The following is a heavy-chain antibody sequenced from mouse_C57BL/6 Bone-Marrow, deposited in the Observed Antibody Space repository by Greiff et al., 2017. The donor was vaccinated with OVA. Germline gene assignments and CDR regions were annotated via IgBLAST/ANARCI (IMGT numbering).Heavy chain of an antibody. V-gene: IGHV1-76*01. CDR2: IYPGSGNT. D-gene: IGHD2-1*01. Sequence: VQLQESGAELVRPGASVKLSCKASGYTFTDYYINWVKQRPGQGLEWIARIYPGSGNTYYNEKFKGKATLTAEKSSSTAYMQLSSLTSEDSAVYFCASPPLHYAMDYWGQGTSVTVSS. CDR1: GYTFTDYY. J-gene: IGHJ4*01. CDR3: ASPPLHYAMDY.